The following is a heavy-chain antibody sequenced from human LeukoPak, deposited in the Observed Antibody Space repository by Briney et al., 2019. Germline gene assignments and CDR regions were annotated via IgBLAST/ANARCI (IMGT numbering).Heavy chain of an antibody. CDR1: GGTFSSYA. CDR2: IIPIFGTA. Sequence: VASVKVSCKASGGTFSSYAINWVRQAPGQGLEWMGGIIPIFGTANYAQKFQGRITITADESTSTAYMELSSLRSEDTAVYYCVMGYYDSSGYKIDYWGQGTLVTVSS. D-gene: IGHD3-22*01. CDR3: VMGYYDSSGYKIDY. J-gene: IGHJ4*02. V-gene: IGHV1-69*13.